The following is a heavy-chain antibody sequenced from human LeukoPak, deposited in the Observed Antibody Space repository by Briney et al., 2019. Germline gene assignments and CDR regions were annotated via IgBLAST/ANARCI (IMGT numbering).Heavy chain of an antibody. CDR1: GYTSTSCD. Sequence: ASVKVSCKASGYTSTSCDINWVRRATGQGLEWMGWMNPNSGNTGYGQSFQGRITMTRDISIGTAYMELSNLTSEDTAIYYCTRGSSGRRDNWGQGTLVTVSA. D-gene: IGHD6-19*01. J-gene: IGHJ4*02. CDR2: MNPNSGNT. V-gene: IGHV1-8*01. CDR3: TRGSSGRRDN.